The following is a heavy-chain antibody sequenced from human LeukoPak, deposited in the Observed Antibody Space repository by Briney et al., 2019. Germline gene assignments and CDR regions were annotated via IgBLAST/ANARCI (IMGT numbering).Heavy chain of an antibody. CDR1: GFTFSSYG. V-gene: IGHV3-30*02. J-gene: IGHJ4*02. Sequence: GGSLRLSCAASGFTFSSYGMHWVRQAPGKGLEWVAFIRYDGSNKYYADSVKGRFTISRDNSKNTLYLQMNSLRAEDTAVYYCAKDYRAVPAAIVGFDYWGQGTLVTVSS. D-gene: IGHD2-2*02. CDR2: IRYDGSNK. CDR3: AKDYRAVPAAIVGFDY.